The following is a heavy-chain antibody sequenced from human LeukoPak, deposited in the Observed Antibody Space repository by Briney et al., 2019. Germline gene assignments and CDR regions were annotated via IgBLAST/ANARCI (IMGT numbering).Heavy chain of an antibody. CDR2: IYHSGST. CDR3: ARDYSGYEGVPDY. CDR1: GYSISSGYY. V-gene: IGHV4-38-2*02. Sequence: SETLSLTCAVSGYSISSGYYWGWIRQPPGKGLEWIGSIYHSGSTYYNPSLKSRVTISVDTSNNQFSLKLSSVTAADTAVYYCARDYSGYEGVPDYWGQGTLVTVSS. D-gene: IGHD5-12*01. J-gene: IGHJ4*02.